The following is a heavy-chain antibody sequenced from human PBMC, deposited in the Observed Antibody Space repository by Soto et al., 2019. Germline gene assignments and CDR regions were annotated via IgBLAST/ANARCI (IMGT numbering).Heavy chain of an antibody. Sequence: EVQLVESGGGLVQPGRSLRLSCAASGFTFDDYAMHWVRQAPGKGLEWVSGISWNSVSIGYADSLKGRCTISRDKAKISLVMQMHCRRAGHTAWYYCANGGYGGSGSYYNVGEDYYYYYMDVWGKGTTVAVSS. CDR2: ISWNSVSI. CDR1: GFTFDDYA. CDR3: ANGGYGGSGSYYNVGEDYYYYYMDV. D-gene: IGHD3-10*01. V-gene: IGHV3-9*01. J-gene: IGHJ6*03.